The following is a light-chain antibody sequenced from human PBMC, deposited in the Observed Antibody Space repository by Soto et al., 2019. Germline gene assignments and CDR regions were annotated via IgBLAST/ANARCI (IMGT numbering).Light chain of an antibody. Sequence: EIVMTQSPATLSLSPGERATLSCRASQSVSIKLAWYQQKPGQAPRLLIYDTSTRATGIPARFSGSGSGTEFTLTISSLQDEDSAVYYCQQYNKWPPITFGQGTRLEIK. J-gene: IGKJ5*01. V-gene: IGKV3-15*01. CDR2: DTS. CDR3: QQYNKWPPIT. CDR1: QSVSIK.